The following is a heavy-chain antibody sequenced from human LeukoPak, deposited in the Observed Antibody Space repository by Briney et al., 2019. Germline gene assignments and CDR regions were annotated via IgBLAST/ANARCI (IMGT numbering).Heavy chain of an antibody. CDR2: IKQDGSDK. CDR1: GFTFSTYW. V-gene: IGHV3-7*04. J-gene: IGHJ3*02. Sequence: GGSLRLSCAAPGFTFSTYWMSWVRRAPGKGLEWVANIKQDGSDKYYVDSVKGRFTISRDNAKNSLYLQMNSLRAEDTAVYYCARPSYYYDSSGSVCGAFDIWGQGTMVTVSS. D-gene: IGHD3-22*01. CDR3: ARPSYYYDSSGSVCGAFDI.